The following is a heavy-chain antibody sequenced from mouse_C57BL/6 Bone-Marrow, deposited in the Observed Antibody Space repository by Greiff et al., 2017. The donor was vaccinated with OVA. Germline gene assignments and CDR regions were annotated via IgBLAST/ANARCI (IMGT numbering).Heavy chain of an antibody. D-gene: IGHD2-12*01. Sequence: DVKLVESGGGLVKPGGSLKLSCAASGFTFSSYAMSWVRQTPEKRLEWVATISDGGSYTYYPDNVKGRFTISRDNAKNNLYLQMSHLKSEDTAMYYCAREGGYYSSFDYWGQGTTLTVSS. CDR3: AREGGYYSSFDY. CDR1: GFTFSSYA. CDR2: ISDGGSYT. J-gene: IGHJ2*01. V-gene: IGHV5-4*01.